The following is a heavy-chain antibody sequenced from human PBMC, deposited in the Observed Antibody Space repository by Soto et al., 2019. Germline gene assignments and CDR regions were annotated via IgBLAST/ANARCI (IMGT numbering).Heavy chain of an antibody. CDR3: SRPRYDGSGTPFAT. V-gene: IGHV3-74*01. J-gene: IGHJ5*02. Sequence: EVQLVESGGGLVQPGGSLRLSCAASGFTFSSYWMHWVRQAPGKGLVWVSGINGDGSTTTYADSVKGRFIISRDNAKNMLYLQMGSLTAEDTAVYYGSRPRYDGSGTPFATWGQGTLVTVSS. D-gene: IGHD3-22*01. CDR2: INGDGSTT. CDR1: GFTFSSYW.